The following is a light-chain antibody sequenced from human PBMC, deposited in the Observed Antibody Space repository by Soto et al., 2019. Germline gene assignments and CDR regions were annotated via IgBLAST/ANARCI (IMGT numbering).Light chain of an antibody. Sequence: QSVLTQPASVSGSPGQSITISCTGTSSDVGAYDLVSWYQQHPGKAPKFMIYGGNKRPSGVSNRFSGSKSGNTASLTISGLQAEDEADYYCCSYAGSATSVFGGGTKLTVL. CDR1: SSDVGAYDL. CDR3: CSYAGSATSV. CDR2: GGN. V-gene: IGLV2-23*01. J-gene: IGLJ2*01.